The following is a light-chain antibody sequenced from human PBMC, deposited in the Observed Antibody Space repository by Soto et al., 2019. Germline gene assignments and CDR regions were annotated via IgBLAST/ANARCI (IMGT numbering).Light chain of an antibody. CDR2: WAS. CDR1: QSVLSSSNNKNY. Sequence: DIVMTQSPDSLAVSLGERATINCKYSQSVLSSSNNKNYLAWYQQKPGQPPKLLIYWASTRESGVPDRFSGSGSGTDFTLTIRSRQAEDVAVYYCQQYYSTPKTFGQGTKVEIK. CDR3: QQYYSTPKT. J-gene: IGKJ1*01. V-gene: IGKV4-1*01.